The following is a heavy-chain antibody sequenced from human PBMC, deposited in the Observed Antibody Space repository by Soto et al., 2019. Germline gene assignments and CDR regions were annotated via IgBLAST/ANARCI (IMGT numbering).Heavy chain of an antibody. D-gene: IGHD4-17*01. CDR2: ISSSSTYI. Sequence: PGGSLRLSCAASGFTFSSYSMNWVRQAPGKGLEWVSSISSSSTYIYYADSVRGRFTISRDNAKNSLYLQMNSLRAEDTAVYYCARDLTAMTTVTKFDSWGQGTLVTVSS. V-gene: IGHV3-21*01. CDR1: GFTFSSYS. CDR3: ARDLTAMTTVTKFDS. J-gene: IGHJ4*02.